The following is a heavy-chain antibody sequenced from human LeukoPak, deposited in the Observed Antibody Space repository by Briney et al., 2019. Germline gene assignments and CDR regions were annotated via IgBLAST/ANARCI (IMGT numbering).Heavy chain of an antibody. D-gene: IGHD2-15*01. CDR1: GGSISSSSYY. Sequence: SETLSLTCTVSGGSISSSSYYWGWIRQPPGKGLEWIGSIYYSGSTYYNPSLKSRVTISVDTSKNQFSLKLSSVTAADTAVYYCARHALGYCSGGSCYSRSLLFDYWGQGTLVTVSS. V-gene: IGHV4-39*01. CDR3: ARHALGYCSGGSCYSRSLLFDY. J-gene: IGHJ4*02. CDR2: IYYSGST.